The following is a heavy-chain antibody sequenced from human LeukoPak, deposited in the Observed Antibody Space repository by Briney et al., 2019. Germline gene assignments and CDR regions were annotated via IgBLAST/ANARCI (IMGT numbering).Heavy chain of an antibody. CDR3: AREAYNWNYYFDP. J-gene: IGHJ5*02. V-gene: IGHV3-33*01. D-gene: IGHD1-7*01. Sequence: GRSLRLSCAASGFTFSTYGMHWVRQAPGKGLEWVAFIRYDGSNKYYADSVKGRFTISRDNSKNTLYLQMNSLRAEDTAIYYCAREAYNWNYYFDPWGQGTLVTVSS. CDR2: IRYDGSNK. CDR1: GFTFSTYG.